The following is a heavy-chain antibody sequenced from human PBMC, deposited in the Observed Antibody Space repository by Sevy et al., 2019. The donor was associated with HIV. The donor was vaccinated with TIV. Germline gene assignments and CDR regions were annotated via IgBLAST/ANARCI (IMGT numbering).Heavy chain of an antibody. CDR2: IRAENSGT. V-gene: IGHV3-48*04. CDR3: VRDYAVAFDH. J-gene: IGHJ4*01. Sequence: GGSLRLSCVASGFDFRTYHMNWVRQAPGKGLEWISNIRAENSGTNYADSVKGRFTVSRDNAQNSLYLQMNSLRVEDSAVYYCVRDYAVAFDHWGHGVLVTVSS. D-gene: IGHD4-17*01. CDR1: GFDFRTYH.